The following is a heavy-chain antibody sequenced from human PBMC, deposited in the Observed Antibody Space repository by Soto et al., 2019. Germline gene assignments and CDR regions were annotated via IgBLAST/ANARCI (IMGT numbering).Heavy chain of an antibody. CDR2: INPSGGST. D-gene: IGHD1-26*01. V-gene: IGHV1-46*01. J-gene: IGHJ1*01. Sequence: QVQLVQSGAEVKKPGASVKVSCKASGYTFTSYYMHWVRQAPGQGLEWMGIINPSGGSTSYAQKFQGRVTMTRDTSTSTVYMELSSLRSEDTAVYYCAREGGSYRQRGDIYFQHWGQGTLVTVSS. CDR3: AREGGSYRQRGDIYFQH. CDR1: GYTFTSYY.